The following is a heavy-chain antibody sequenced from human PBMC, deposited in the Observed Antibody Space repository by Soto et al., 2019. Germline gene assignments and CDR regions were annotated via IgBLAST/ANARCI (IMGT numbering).Heavy chain of an antibody. CDR1: GFTFSSYW. D-gene: IGHD3-10*01. CDR2: IKQDGSEK. V-gene: IGHV3-7*05. Sequence: EVQLVESGGGLVQPGGSLRLSCAASGFTFSSYWMSWVRQAPGKGLEWVANIKQDGSEKYYVDSVKGRFTISSDNAKNALYLQMNSMRAEDTAVYYCAREVYMVRGVIGDVCGQGTTVTVAS. J-gene: IGHJ6*02. CDR3: AREVYMVRGVIGDV.